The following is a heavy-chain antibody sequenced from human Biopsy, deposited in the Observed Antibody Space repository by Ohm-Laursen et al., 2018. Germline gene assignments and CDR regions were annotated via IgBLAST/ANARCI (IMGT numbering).Heavy chain of an antibody. J-gene: IGHJ4*02. CDR1: GGSINSHH. V-gene: IGHV4-4*07. CDR3: ARDSPSYADYLFDY. D-gene: IGHD4-17*01. CDR2: VYISGGT. Sequence: TLSLTCTVSGGSINSHHWSWIRQPAGKGLEWIGRVYISGGTTYNPSLKSRVTMSLDTSKDQFSLRLRSVTAADTAVYYCARDSPSYADYLFDYWGQGTLVTVPS.